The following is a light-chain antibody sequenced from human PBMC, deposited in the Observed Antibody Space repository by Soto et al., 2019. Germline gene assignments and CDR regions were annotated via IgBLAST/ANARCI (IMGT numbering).Light chain of an antibody. CDR3: QHYGSSQWTFGQWT. Sequence: IVLPQSPGTVSLSPGERATLSCRASQSGSSSYLAWYQQRPGQAPRLLIFGASTRATGIPDRFSGSGSGTDFTLTISRLEPEDSAVYFCQHYGSSQWTFGQWTFGQGTKVEI. V-gene: IGKV3-20*01. J-gene: IGKJ1*01. CDR2: GAS. CDR1: QSGSSSY.